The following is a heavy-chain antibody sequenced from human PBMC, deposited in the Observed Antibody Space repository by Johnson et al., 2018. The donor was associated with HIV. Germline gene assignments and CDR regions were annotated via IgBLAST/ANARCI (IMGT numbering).Heavy chain of an antibody. CDR1: GFTFSSYA. V-gene: IGHV3-30-3*01. J-gene: IGHJ3*02. CDR2: ISYDGSNK. Sequence: QVQLVESGGGLVQPGGSLRLSCAASGFTFSSYAMHWVRQAPGKGLEWVAVISYDGSNKYYADSVKGRFTISRDNSKNTLYLQMNSLRAEDTAVYYCAKEGSSSPWAFDIWGQGTMVTVSS. CDR3: AKEGSSSPWAFDI. D-gene: IGHD2-15*01.